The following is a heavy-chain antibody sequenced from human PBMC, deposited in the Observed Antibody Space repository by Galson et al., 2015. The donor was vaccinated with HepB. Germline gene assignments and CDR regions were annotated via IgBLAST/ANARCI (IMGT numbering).Heavy chain of an antibody. J-gene: IGHJ2*01. CDR2: IYWDDDK. Sequence: PPLVKPTQTLTLTCTFSGFSLSTSGVGVAWVRQPHGKALEWLAVIYWDDDKRYNPSLKNRLTISKGTSNSHVVLTLTNVDPADTATYFCRNRRHDSSGNWDNGYFDLWGRGTLVTVSS. CDR3: RNRRHDSSGNWDNGYFDL. V-gene: IGHV2-5*02. CDR1: GFSLSTSGVG. D-gene: IGHD1/OR15-1a*01.